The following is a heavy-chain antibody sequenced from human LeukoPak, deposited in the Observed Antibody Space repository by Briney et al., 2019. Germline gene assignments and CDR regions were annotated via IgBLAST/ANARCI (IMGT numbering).Heavy chain of an antibody. D-gene: IGHD2-21*02. Sequence: GGSLRLSCAASEFTFSSYWMSWVRQAPGKGLEWVANIKQDGSERNYVDSVKGRFTISRDNAKNSLYLQMNSLRAEDTAVYYCARDGDWYRDYWGQGTLVTVSS. CDR2: IKQDGSER. CDR3: ARDGDWYRDY. V-gene: IGHV3-7*01. J-gene: IGHJ4*02. CDR1: EFTFSSYW.